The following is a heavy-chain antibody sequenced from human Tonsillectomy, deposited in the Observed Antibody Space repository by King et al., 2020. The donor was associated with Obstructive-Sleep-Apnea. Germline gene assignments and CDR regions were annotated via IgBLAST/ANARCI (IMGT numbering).Heavy chain of an antibody. Sequence: QLQESGSGLVKPSQTLSLTCAVSGGSISSGGYSWSWIRQPPGQGLEWIGYIYHSGSTYYNPSLKSRVTLSVDRSKNQFSLKLSSVTAADTAVYYCARESNSYEANLGAFDIWGQGTMVTVSS. CDR1: GGSISSGGYS. J-gene: IGHJ3*02. CDR2: IYHSGST. D-gene: IGHD5-18*01. V-gene: IGHV4-30-2*01. CDR3: ARESNSYEANLGAFDI.